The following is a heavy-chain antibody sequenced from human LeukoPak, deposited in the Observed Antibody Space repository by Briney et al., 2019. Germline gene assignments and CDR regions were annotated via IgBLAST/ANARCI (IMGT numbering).Heavy chain of an antibody. CDR3: ARGTDSGSFLLGY. D-gene: IGHD1-26*01. Sequence: ASVEVSCKASGYPFNGYYMHWVRQAPGQGLEWMGWINPNSGGAKYAQKFQGRVTMTRDTSISTAYMDLSSLTSADTAVYYCARGTDSGSFLLGYWGQGTLVTVSS. J-gene: IGHJ4*02. CDR2: INPNSGGA. CDR1: GYPFNGYY. V-gene: IGHV1-2*02.